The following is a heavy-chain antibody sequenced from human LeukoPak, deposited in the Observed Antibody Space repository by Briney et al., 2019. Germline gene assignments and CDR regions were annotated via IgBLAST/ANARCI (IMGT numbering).Heavy chain of an antibody. V-gene: IGHV3-30*18. D-gene: IGHD2-2*02. CDR1: GFTFSSYG. CDR3: ANNIPRE. CDR2: ISYDGSNK. J-gene: IGHJ4*02. Sequence: SGRSLRLPCAASGFTFSSYGMHWVRQAPGKGLEWVAVISYDGSNKYYADSVKGRFTISRDNSKNTLYLQMNSLRAEDTAVYYCANNIPREWGQGTLVTVSS.